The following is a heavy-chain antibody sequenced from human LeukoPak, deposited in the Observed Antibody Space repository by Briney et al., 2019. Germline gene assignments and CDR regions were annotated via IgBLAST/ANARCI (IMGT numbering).Heavy chain of an antibody. J-gene: IGHJ4*02. Sequence: GASVKVSCKASGGTFSSYAISWVRQAPGQGLEWMGRIIPILGIANYAQKFQGRVTITADKSTSTAYMELSSLRSEDTAVYYCARAPSLFTMIVVPIFDYWGQGTLVTVSS. CDR3: ARAPSLFTMIVVPIFDY. V-gene: IGHV1-69*04. D-gene: IGHD3-22*01. CDR2: IIPILGIA. CDR1: GGTFSSYA.